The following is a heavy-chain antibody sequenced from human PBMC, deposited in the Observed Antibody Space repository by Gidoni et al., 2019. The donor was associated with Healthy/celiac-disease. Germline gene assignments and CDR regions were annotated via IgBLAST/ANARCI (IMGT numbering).Heavy chain of an antibody. Sequence: QVQLQESGPGLVKPSETLSLTCTVSGGSISSYYWSWIRQPPGKGLEWIGYIYYSGSTNYNPSLKSRVTISVDTSKNQFSLKLSSVTAADTAVYYCARGAPPVRGGFDYWGQGTLVTVSS. V-gene: IGHV4-59*01. CDR2: IYYSGST. D-gene: IGHD3-10*01. CDR3: ARGAPPVRGGFDY. J-gene: IGHJ4*02. CDR1: GGSISSYY.